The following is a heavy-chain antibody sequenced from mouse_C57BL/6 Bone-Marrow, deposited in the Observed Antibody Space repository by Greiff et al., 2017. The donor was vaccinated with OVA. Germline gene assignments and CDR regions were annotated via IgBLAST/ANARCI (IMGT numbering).Heavy chain of an antibody. CDR1: GYTFTDYY. Sequence: VQLQQSGPELVKPGASVKISCKASGYTFTDYYMNWVKQSHGKSLEWIGDINPNNGGTSYNQKFKGKATLTVDKSSSTAYMELRSLTSEDSAVYYCAREGNYGNLDYWGQGTTLTVSS. V-gene: IGHV1-26*01. CDR3: AREGNYGNLDY. J-gene: IGHJ2*01. D-gene: IGHD2-1*01. CDR2: INPNNGGT.